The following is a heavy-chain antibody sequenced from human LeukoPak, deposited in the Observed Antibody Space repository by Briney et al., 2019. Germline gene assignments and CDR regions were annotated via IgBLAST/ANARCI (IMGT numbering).Heavy chain of an antibody. CDR1: GFTFSSYA. Sequence: GGSLRLSCAASGFTFSSYAMSWVRQAPGKGLEWVSAISGSGGSTYYADSVKGRFTISRDNSKNTLYLQMNSLRAEDTAVYYCATKGAYNVVVVAAAAGDAFDIWGQGTMVTVSS. V-gene: IGHV3-23*01. CDR2: ISGSGGST. D-gene: IGHD2-15*01. CDR3: ATKGAYNVVVVAAAAGDAFDI. J-gene: IGHJ3*02.